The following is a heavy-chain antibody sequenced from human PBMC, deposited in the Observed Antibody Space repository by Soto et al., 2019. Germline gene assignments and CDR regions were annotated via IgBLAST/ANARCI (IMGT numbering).Heavy chain of an antibody. CDR1: GGSFSGYY. J-gene: IGHJ4*02. CDR3: ARVMTTFGRDY. Sequence: SETLSLTCAVYGGSFSGYYWSWIRQPPGKGLEWIGEINHSGSTNYNPSLKSRGTISVDTSKNQFSLKLSSATAADTAVYYCARVMTTFGRDYWGQGTLVTVSS. D-gene: IGHD3-16*01. CDR2: INHSGST. V-gene: IGHV4-34*01.